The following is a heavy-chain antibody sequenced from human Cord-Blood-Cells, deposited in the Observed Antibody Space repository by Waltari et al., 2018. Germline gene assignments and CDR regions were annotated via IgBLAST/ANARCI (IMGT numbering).Heavy chain of an antibody. CDR2: VKSNGGST. CDR3: VKGPREIPTL. D-gene: IGHD2-2*02. V-gene: IGHV3-64D*09. CDR1: GFTFSSYA. J-gene: IGHJ2*01. Sequence: EVQLVESGGGFVQPGGSLRLSCSASGFTFSSYAIHWVRQAPGKGLDVVSGVKSNGGSTYYADSVKGRFTISRDNSKNTLYLQMSSLRAEDTAVYYCVKGPREIPTLWGRGTLVTVSS.